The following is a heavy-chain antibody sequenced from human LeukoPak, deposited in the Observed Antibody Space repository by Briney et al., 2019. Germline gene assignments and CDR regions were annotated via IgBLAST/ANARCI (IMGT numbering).Heavy chain of an antibody. J-gene: IGHJ4*02. Sequence: SETLSLTCAVYGGSFRGYYWSWIRQPPGKGLEWIGEINHSGSTNYNPSLKSRVTISVDTSKNQFSLKLSSVTAADTAVYYCARGIRVVRRLDYWGQGTLVTVSS. CDR3: ARGIRVVRRLDY. CDR1: GGSFRGYY. CDR2: INHSGST. D-gene: IGHD2-8*02. V-gene: IGHV4-34*01.